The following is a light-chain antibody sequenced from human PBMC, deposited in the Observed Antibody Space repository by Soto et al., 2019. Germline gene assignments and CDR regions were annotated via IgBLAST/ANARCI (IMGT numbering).Light chain of an antibody. V-gene: IGKV3-20*01. CDR1: ESVAKSY. J-gene: IGKJ2*01. CDR3: QQYATSPQT. CDR2: DAS. Sequence: ENVLTQSPGTLSLSPGERATLSCRASESVAKSYLGWFQPKRGQAPRLLIYDASSRATGIPDRFSGSGSGTDFTLTISRLEPEDFAVYYCQQYATSPQTFGQGTKLEIK.